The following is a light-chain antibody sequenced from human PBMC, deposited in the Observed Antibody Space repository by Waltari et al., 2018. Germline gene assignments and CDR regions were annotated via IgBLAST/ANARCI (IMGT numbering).Light chain of an antibody. CDR3: QQYRSDSPT. CDR1: RSVDTW. Sequence: DIQLTQSPSTLSASIGDKVPPTCRARRSVDTWLDWYQQRPGTPPNFLINDAPSLENGVPSRFSGSGSGTEFTLSITSLQPDDFATYYCQQYRSDSPTFGQGTKVEMK. V-gene: IGKV1-5*01. J-gene: IGKJ1*01. CDR2: DAP.